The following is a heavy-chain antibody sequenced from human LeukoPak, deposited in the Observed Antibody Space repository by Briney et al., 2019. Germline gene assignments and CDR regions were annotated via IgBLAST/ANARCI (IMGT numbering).Heavy chain of an antibody. D-gene: IGHD1-26*01. J-gene: IGHJ4*02. Sequence: PRASVKVSCKASGGTFSSYAISWVRQAPGQGLEWMGGIIPIFGTANYAQKFQGRVTITADKSTSTAYMELSSLRSEDTAVYYCARGLVGAPGPTDYWGQGTLVTVSS. CDR3: ARGLVGAPGPTDY. V-gene: IGHV1-69*06. CDR1: GGTFSSYA. CDR2: IIPIFGTA.